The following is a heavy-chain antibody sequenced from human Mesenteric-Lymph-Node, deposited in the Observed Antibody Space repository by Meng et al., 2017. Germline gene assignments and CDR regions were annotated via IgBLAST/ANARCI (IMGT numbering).Heavy chain of an antibody. CDR1: GGSFSGYY. CDR3: ARGRRYYYDSSGYQTNWFDP. V-gene: IGHV4-34*01. J-gene: IGHJ5*02. Sequence: SETLSPTCAAYGGSFSGYYWSWIRQPPGKGLEWTGEINHSGSTNYNPSLKSRVTISVDTSKNQFSLKLSSVTAADTAVYYCARGRRYYYDSSGYQTNWFDPWGQGTLVTVSS. CDR2: INHSGST. D-gene: IGHD3-22*01.